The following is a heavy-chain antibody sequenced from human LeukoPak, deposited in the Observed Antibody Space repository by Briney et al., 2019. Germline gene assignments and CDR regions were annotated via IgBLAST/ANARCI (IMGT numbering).Heavy chain of an antibody. CDR2: IYYSGGT. V-gene: IGHV4-59*01. Sequence: PSETLSLTCTVSGGSIRSYYWSWIRQPPGKGLEWIGYIYYSGGTNYNPSLKSRVTISVDTSKNQFSLKLSSVTAADTAVYYCARDRYGDYVADYWGQGTLVTVSS. J-gene: IGHJ4*02. D-gene: IGHD4-17*01. CDR1: GGSIRSYY. CDR3: ARDRYGDYVADY.